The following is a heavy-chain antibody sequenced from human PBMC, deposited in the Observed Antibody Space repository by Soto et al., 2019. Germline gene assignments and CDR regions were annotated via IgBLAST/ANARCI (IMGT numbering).Heavy chain of an antibody. CDR1: GYTFTDYY. J-gene: IGHJ6*02. V-gene: IGHV1-2*02. CDR2: INPNSGDT. D-gene: IGHD6-13*01. Sequence: ASVKVSCKASGYTFTDYYVHWLRQAPGPGLEWVGWINPNSGDTKYAQKFQARVTLTRDTSITTAYMELTSLDSDDTAVYYCARERITPTDTGDFYHYGLDVWGQGTTVTV. CDR3: ARERITPTDTGDFYHYGLDV.